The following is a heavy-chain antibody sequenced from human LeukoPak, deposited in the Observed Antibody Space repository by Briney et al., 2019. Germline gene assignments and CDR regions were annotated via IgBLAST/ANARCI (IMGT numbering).Heavy chain of an antibody. CDR1: GFTFTTYG. CDR3: ARGYYYDSSGYYQLDY. CDR2: ISTYNGNT. J-gene: IGHJ4*02. V-gene: IGHV1-18*01. D-gene: IGHD3-22*01. Sequence: ASVKVSCKASGFTFTTYGISWVRQAPGQGLEWMGWISTYNGNTNTDYAQKLQGRVTMTTDTSTSTAYMELRSLRSDDTAVYYCARGYYYDSSGYYQLDYWGQGTLVTVSS.